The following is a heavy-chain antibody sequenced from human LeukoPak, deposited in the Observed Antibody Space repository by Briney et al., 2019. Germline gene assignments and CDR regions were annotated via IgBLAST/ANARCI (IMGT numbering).Heavy chain of an antibody. CDR1: GGSISSYY. CDR2: IIHSGST. D-gene: IGHD2-21*02. Sequence: SETLSLTCTVSGGSISSYYWSWIRQPPGKGLEWIGEIIHSGSTNYNPSLKSRVTISVDTSKNQFSLKLSSVTAADTAVYYCARGLSGSGSDCCPFEYWGQGTLVTVSS. J-gene: IGHJ4*02. CDR3: ARGLSGSGSDCCPFEY. V-gene: IGHV4-34*01.